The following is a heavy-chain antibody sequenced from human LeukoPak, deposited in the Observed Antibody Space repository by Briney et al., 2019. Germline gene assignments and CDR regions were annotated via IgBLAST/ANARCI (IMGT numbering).Heavy chain of an antibody. Sequence: KPSETLSLTCAVYGGSFSGYYWSWIRQPPGKGLEWIGEINHGGSTNYNPSLKSRVTISVDTSKNQFSLKLSSVTAADTAVYYCARVRGHYYDSSGYYNWFDPWGQGTLVTVSS. V-gene: IGHV4-34*01. CDR3: ARVRGHYYDSSGYYNWFDP. CDR2: INHGGST. D-gene: IGHD3-22*01. CDR1: GGSFSGYY. J-gene: IGHJ5*02.